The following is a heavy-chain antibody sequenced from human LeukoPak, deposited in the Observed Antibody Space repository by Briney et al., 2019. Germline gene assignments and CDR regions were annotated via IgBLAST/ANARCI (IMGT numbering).Heavy chain of an antibody. J-gene: IGHJ2*01. D-gene: IGHD5-18*01. CDR1: GYTFTGYY. V-gene: IGHV1-2*02. CDR2: INPNSGGT. CDR3: ARAAAAMVTGWYLDL. Sequence: GASVKVSCKASGYTFTGYYMHWVRQAPGQGLEWMGWINPNSGGTNYAQKFQGRVTMTRDTSISTAYMELSRLRSDDTAVYYCARAAAAMVTGWYLDLWGRGTLVTVSS.